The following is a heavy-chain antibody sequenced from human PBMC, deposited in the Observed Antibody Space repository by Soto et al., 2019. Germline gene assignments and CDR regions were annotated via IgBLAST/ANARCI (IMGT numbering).Heavy chain of an antibody. Sequence: GASVKVSCKASGGSFSSYAISWVRQAPGQGLEWMGGIIPIFGTANYAQKFQGRVTITADESTSTAYMELSSLRSEDTAVYYCARSVEQLDFFDYWGQGTLVTVSS. CDR1: GGSFSSYA. CDR2: IIPIFGTA. V-gene: IGHV1-69*13. J-gene: IGHJ4*02. CDR3: ARSVEQLDFFDY. D-gene: IGHD6-13*01.